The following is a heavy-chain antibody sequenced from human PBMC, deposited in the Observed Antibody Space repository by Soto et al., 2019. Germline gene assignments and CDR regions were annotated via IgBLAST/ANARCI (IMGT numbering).Heavy chain of an antibody. CDR1: GYTFTRYA. D-gene: IGHD3-22*01. J-gene: IGHJ4*02. CDR2: INAGNGNT. V-gene: IGHV1-3*01. CDR3: ARVRTYYDSFDY. Sequence: ASVKVSCKASGYTFTRYAMHWVRQAPGQRLEWMGWINAGNGNTKYSQKFQDRVTITRDTSASTAYMELSSLRSEDTAVYYCARVRTYYDSFDYWGQGTLVSVSS.